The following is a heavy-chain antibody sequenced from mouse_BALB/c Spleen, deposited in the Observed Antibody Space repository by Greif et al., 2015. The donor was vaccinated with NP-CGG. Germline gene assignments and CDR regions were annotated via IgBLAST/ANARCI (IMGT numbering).Heavy chain of an antibody. CDR2: SYPGSGST. CDR3: SYGNYAWFAY. D-gene: IGHD2-1*01. CDR1: GYTFTSYW. Sequence: LQQSGSELVGPGASVKLSCKASGYTFTSYWMHWVKQRPGQGLEWIGNSYPGSGSTNYDEKFKSKATLTVDTSSSTAYMQLSSLTSEDSAVYDCSYGNYAWFAYWGQETLVTVSA. J-gene: IGHJ3*01. V-gene: IGHV1S22*01.